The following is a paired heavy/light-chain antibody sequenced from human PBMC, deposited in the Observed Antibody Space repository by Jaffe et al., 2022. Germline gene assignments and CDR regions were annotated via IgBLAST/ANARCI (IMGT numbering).Heavy chain of an antibody. J-gene: IGHJ6*03. CDR3: ARAIEDYGDYQPYYYYYMDV. CDR2: IYTSGST. D-gene: IGHD4-17*01. V-gene: IGHV4-61*02. CDR1: GGSISSGSYY. Sequence: QVQLQESGPGLVKPSQTLSLTCTVSGGSISSGSYYWSWIRQPAGKGLEWIGRIYTSGSTNYNPSLKSRVTISVDTSKNQFSLKLSSVTAADTAVYYCARAIEDYGDYQPYYYYYMDVWGKGTTVTVSS.
Light chain of an antibody. CDR3: QQYGSSPPET. J-gene: IGKJ2*01. V-gene: IGKV3-20*01. CDR1: QSVSSSY. Sequence: EIVLTQSPGTLSLSPGERATLSCRASQSVSSSYLAWYQQKPGQAPRLLIYGASSRATGIPDRFSGSGSGTDFTLTISRLEPEDFAVYYCQQYGSSPPETFGQGTKLEIK. CDR2: GAS.